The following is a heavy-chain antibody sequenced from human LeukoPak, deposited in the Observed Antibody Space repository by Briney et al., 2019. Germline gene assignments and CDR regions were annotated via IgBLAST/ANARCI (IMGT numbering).Heavy chain of an antibody. CDR1: GFNFSKAW. D-gene: IGHD3-22*01. Sequence: GGSLRLSCAVSGFNFSKAWMSWVRQSPGKGLEWVGRIKSKSDGETTNRAAPVKGRFIISRDDSRNMLYLQMNSLRIEDTGLYYCTTGTYDSSGPRDYWGQGTLVTVSS. V-gene: IGHV3-15*01. J-gene: IGHJ4*02. CDR2: IKSKSDGETT. CDR3: TTGTYDSSGPRDY.